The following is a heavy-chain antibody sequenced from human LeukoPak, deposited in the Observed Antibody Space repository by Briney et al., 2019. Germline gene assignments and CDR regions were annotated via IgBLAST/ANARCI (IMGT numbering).Heavy chain of an antibody. CDR3: ARTGVVATSYFFDY. D-gene: IGHD5-12*01. Sequence: SETLSLTCAVYGGSFSAYYWSWIRQPPGKGLEWIGEINHSGSTNYNPSLKSRVTISVDTSKNQFSLKLTSVTAADTAVYYCARTGVVATSYFFDYWGHGTLVTVSS. V-gene: IGHV4-34*01. J-gene: IGHJ4*01. CDR2: INHSGST. CDR1: GGSFSAYY.